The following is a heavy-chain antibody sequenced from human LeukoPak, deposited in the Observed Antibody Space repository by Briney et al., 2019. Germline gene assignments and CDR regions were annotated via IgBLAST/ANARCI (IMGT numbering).Heavy chain of an antibody. V-gene: IGHV3-30*18. D-gene: IGHD2-2*01. CDR3: AKEPVVPAAPLDY. J-gene: IGHJ4*02. CDR2: ISYDGSNK. Sequence: GRSLRLPCAAYGFTFSSYGMHWVRQAPGKGLEWVAVISYDGSNKYYADSVKGRFTISRDNSKNTLYLQMNSLRAEDTAVYYCAKEPVVPAAPLDYWGQGTLVTVSS. CDR1: GFTFSSYG.